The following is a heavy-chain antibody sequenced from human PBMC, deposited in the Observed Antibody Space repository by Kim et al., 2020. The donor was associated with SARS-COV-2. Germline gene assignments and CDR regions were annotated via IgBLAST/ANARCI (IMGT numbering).Heavy chain of an antibody. CDR1: GFTFSSYA. Sequence: GGSLRLSCAASGFTFSSYAMHWVRQAPGKGLEWVAVISYDGSNKYYADSVKGRLTISRDNSKNTLYLQMNSLRAEDTAVYYCARWGDRGYFDYWGQGTLVTVSS. CDR3: ARWGDRGYFDY. J-gene: IGHJ4*02. CDR2: ISYDGSNK. D-gene: IGHD3-10*01. V-gene: IGHV3-30-3*01.